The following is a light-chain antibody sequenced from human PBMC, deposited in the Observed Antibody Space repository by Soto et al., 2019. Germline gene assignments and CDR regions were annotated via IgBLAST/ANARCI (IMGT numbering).Light chain of an antibody. J-gene: IGKJ4*01. CDR2: DAS. CDR3: QQYNNWPLT. Sequence: EIVMTQSPATLSVSPGERATLSCRASQSVSSNLAWYQQKPGQAPRLLIYDASTRATGIPAGFSGSGSGTEFTLTISSLQSEDFAVYHCQQYNNWPLTVGGGTKVEIK. V-gene: IGKV3D-15*01. CDR1: QSVSSN.